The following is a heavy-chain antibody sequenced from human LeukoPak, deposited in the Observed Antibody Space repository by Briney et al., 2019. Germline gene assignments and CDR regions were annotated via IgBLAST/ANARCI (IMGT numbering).Heavy chain of an antibody. CDR2: ITGSGTTT. Sequence: GGSLRLSCVASGIAFRNYAMTWVRQAPGKGLEWVSSITGSGTTTRYADSVKGRFTISRDNSVGTLYLQLNSLSAEDTAVYYCGIDPNGDYIGAFDFWSQGTKVTASS. V-gene: IGHV3-23*01. CDR3: GIDPNGDYIGAFDF. D-gene: IGHD4-17*01. CDR1: GIAFRNYA. J-gene: IGHJ3*01.